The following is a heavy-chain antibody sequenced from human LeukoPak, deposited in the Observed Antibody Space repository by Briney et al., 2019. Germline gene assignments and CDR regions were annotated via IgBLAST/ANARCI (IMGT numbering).Heavy chain of an antibody. Sequence: SETLSLTCTVSGGSISSSSGYWGWIRQPPGKGLEWIGSIYYSGSTYYNPSLKSRVTISVDTSTNQFFLKLSSVTAADTAVYFCARHPSSYSSFVYWGQGTLVTVSS. V-gene: IGHV4-39*01. CDR2: IYYSGST. CDR3: ARHPSSYSSFVY. CDR1: GGSISSSSGY. J-gene: IGHJ4*02. D-gene: IGHD2-21*01.